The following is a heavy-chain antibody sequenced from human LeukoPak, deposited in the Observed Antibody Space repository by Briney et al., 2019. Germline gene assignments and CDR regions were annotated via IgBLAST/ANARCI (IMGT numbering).Heavy chain of an antibody. J-gene: IGHJ4*02. D-gene: IGHD6-19*01. CDR3: ARCSGWAFKN. CDR1: GFTFSTYS. CDR2: ISSSSSYI. V-gene: IGHV3-21*01. Sequence: PGGSLRLSCAASGFTFSTYSMSWVRQAPGKGLEWVSSISSSSSYIYYADSMKGRFTISRDNAKHSLYLQMDSLRAEDTAIYYCARCSGWAFKNWGQGTLVTVSS.